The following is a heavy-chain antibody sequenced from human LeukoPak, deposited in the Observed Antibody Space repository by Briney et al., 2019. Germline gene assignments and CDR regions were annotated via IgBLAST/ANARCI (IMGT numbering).Heavy chain of an antibody. CDR3: ATERRYSSGRWDYYFDY. J-gene: IGHJ4*02. CDR1: GGSFSSYY. Sequence: PSETLSLTCAVYGGSFSSYYWSWIRQPPGKGLEWSGEINHSGGTNYNPSLKSRVTISVDTPKNQFSLKLSSVTAADTAVYYCATERRYSSGRWDYYFDYWGQGTLVTVSS. V-gene: IGHV4-34*01. D-gene: IGHD6-19*01. CDR2: INHSGGT.